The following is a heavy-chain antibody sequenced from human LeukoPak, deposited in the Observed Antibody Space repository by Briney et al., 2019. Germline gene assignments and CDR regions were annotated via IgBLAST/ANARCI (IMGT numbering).Heavy chain of an antibody. J-gene: IGHJ3*02. Sequence: GGSLRLSCAASGFTFSSYEMNWVRQAPGKGLEWVSYISSGGSTIYYADSVKGRFTISRDNDKNSLYLEMNSLRAEDTAVYYCARESQSAYYFDSSGYEDAFDIWGQGTMVTVSS. CDR1: GFTFSSYE. V-gene: IGHV3-48*03. CDR3: ARESQSAYYFDSSGYEDAFDI. D-gene: IGHD3-22*01. CDR2: ISSGGSTI.